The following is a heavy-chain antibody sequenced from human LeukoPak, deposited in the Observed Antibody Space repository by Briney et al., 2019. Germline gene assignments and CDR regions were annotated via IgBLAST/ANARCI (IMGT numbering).Heavy chain of an antibody. J-gene: IGHJ5*02. CDR1: GGSISNGGYY. CDR2: IYYSGST. V-gene: IGHV4-31*03. D-gene: IGHD3-9*01. CDR3: ARGFDILTGFRAENTNWFDP. Sequence: SETLSLTCTVSGGSISNGGYYWSWIRQHPGKGLEWIGYIYYSGSTYYNPSLKSRVTISVDTSKNQFSLKLSSVTAADTAVYYCARGFDILTGFRAENTNWFDPWGQGTLVTVPS.